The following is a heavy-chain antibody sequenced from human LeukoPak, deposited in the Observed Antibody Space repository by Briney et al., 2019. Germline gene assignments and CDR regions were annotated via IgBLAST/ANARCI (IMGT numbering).Heavy chain of an antibody. CDR1: GYTFTGYY. D-gene: IGHD2-2*01. CDR2: INPNSGGT. J-gene: IGHJ5*02. V-gene: IGHV1-2*02. CDR3: ARNMRYCSSTSCYDWFDP. Sequence: GASVKVSCKASGYTFTGYYMHWVRQAPGQGLEWMGWINPNSGGTNYAQKFQGGVTMTRDMSTSTVYMELSSLRSEDTAVYYCARNMRYCSSTSCYDWFDPWGQGTLVTVSS.